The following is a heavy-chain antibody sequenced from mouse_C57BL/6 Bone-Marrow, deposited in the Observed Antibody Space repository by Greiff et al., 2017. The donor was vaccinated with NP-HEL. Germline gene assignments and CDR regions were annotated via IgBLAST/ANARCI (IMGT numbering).Heavy chain of an antibody. CDR1: GFSLTSYG. CDR2: IWSDGST. Sequence: QVHVKQSGPGLVAPSQSLSITCSVSGFSLTSYGVHWVRQPPGKGLEWLVVIWSDGSTTYNSALKSRLSISKDNSKSQVFLKMNSLQTDDTAMYYCARHPSFSYGSSPHYAMDYWGQGTSVTVSS. D-gene: IGHD1-1*01. J-gene: IGHJ4*01. CDR3: ARHPSFSYGSSPHYAMDY. V-gene: IGHV2-6-1*01.